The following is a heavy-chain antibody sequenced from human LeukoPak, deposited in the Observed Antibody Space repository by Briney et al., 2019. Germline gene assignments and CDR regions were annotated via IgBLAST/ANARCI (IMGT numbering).Heavy chain of an antibody. Sequence: GASVKVPCKASGYTFTSYGISWVRQAPGQGLEWMGRIIPILGIANYAQKFQGRVTITADKSTSTAYMELSSLRSEDTAVYYCARDRPPYYYDSSGYYPWGQGTLVTVSS. D-gene: IGHD3-22*01. CDR1: GYTFTSYG. CDR3: ARDRPPYYYDSSGYYP. J-gene: IGHJ5*02. V-gene: IGHV1-69*04. CDR2: IIPILGIA.